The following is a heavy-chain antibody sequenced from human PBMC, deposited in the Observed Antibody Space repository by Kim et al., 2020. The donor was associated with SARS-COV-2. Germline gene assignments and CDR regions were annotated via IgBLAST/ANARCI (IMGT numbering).Heavy chain of an antibody. CDR2: IYHSGST. Sequence: SETLSLTCTVSGYSISSGYYWGWIRQPPGKGLEWIGSIYHSGSTYYNPSLKSRVTISVDTSKNQFSLKLSSVTAADTAVYYCAREGLWLYYYYYGMDVWGQGTTVTVSS. J-gene: IGHJ6*02. D-gene: IGHD5-18*01. CDR3: AREGLWLYYYYYGMDV. CDR1: GYSISSGYY. V-gene: IGHV4-38-2*02.